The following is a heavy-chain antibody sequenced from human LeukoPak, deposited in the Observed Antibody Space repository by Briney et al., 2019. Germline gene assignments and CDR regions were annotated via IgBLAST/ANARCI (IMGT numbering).Heavy chain of an antibody. CDR3: ARRGYDSSGYVFFDD. D-gene: IGHD3-22*01. J-gene: IGHJ4*02. V-gene: IGHV1-2*02. CDR1: GYTFTGYY. Sequence: ASVKVSCTASGYTFTGYYMHWVRQAPGQGLEWMGCINPNSGSTNYAQKFQGRVTMTRDTSISTAYMELSRLRSDDTAVYYCARRGYDSSGYVFFDDWGQGTLVTVSS. CDR2: INPNSGST.